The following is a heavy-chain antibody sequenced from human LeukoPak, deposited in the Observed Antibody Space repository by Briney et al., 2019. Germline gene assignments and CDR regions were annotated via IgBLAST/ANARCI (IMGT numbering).Heavy chain of an antibody. Sequence: GGSLRLSCAASGFTFSSYAMHWVRQAPGKGLEWVAVISYDGSNKYYADPVKGRFTINRDNSKNTLYLQMNSLSAEDTAVYYCARAVAVAGTSDYYYGMDVWGKGTTVTVSS. J-gene: IGHJ6*04. CDR1: GFTFSSYA. CDR2: ISYDGSNK. CDR3: ARAVAVAGTSDYYYGMDV. V-gene: IGHV3-30*04. D-gene: IGHD6-19*01.